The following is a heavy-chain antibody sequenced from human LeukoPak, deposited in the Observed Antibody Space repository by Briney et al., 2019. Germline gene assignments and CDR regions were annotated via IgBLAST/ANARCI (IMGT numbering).Heavy chain of an antibody. Sequence: GGSLRLSCAASGFTISSNYMSWVRQAPGKGLEWVSVIYSGGSTYYADSVKGRFTISRDNSKNTLYLQMNSLRAEDTAVYYCARDQGGSGWYGVDYWGQGTLVTVSS. CDR3: ARDQGGSGWYGVDY. J-gene: IGHJ4*02. CDR2: IYSGGST. D-gene: IGHD6-19*01. CDR1: GFTISSNY. V-gene: IGHV3-66*01.